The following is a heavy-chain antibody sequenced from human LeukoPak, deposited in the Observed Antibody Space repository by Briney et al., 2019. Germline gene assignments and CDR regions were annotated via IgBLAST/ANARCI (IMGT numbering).Heavy chain of an antibody. CDR2: IYHSGST. CDR3: ARALNPLPGTYYFGY. Sequence: SGTLSLTCAVSGGSISSSNWWSWVRQPPGKGLEWIGEIYHSGSTNYNPSLKSRVTISVDKSKNQFSLKLSSVTAADTAVYYCARALNPLPGTYYFGYWGQGTLVTVSS. CDR1: GGSISSSNW. V-gene: IGHV4-4*02. J-gene: IGHJ4*02.